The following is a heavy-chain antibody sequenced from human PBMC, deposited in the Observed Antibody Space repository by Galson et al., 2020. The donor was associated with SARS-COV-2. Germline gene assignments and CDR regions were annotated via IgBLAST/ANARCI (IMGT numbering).Heavy chain of an antibody. V-gene: IGHV1-69*13. Sequence: SVKVSCKASGGTFSSYAISWVRQAPGQGLEWMGGIIPIFGTANYAQKFQGRVTITADESTSTAYMELSSLRSEDTAVYYCAREPHGSFEPLYFDYWGQGTLVTVSS. CDR3: AREPHGSFEPLYFDY. J-gene: IGHJ4*02. D-gene: IGHD6-13*01. CDR2: IIPIFGTA. CDR1: GGTFSSYA.